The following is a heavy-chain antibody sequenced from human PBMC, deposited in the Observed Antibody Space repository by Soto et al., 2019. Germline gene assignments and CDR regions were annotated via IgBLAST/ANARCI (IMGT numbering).Heavy chain of an antibody. CDR2: IYMSGTT. J-gene: IGHJ4*02. CDR3: ARINGGSPDF. CDR1: DGYINNHF. D-gene: IGHD2-15*01. Sequence: SETLSLTCTVSDGYINNHFWSWIRQPAGKGLEWIGHIYMSGTTTYNPSLKSRVTMSVGTPRNQFSLKVSSVTAADTAVYYCARINGGSPDFWGQGALVTVSS. V-gene: IGHV4-4*07.